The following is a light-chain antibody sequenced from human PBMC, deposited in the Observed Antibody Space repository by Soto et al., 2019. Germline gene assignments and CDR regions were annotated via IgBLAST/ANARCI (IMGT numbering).Light chain of an antibody. J-gene: IGKJ2*01. Sequence: DIQMTQSPSTLSASVGDRVTITCRASHNIGSWLAWYQQKPGKAPNLLIYGASSLQSGVPSRFSGSGFGTEFTLAISSLQPDDFATYHCQQHDSYPYTFGQGTKLEI. CDR1: HNIGSW. CDR3: QQHDSYPYT. V-gene: IGKV1-5*01. CDR2: GAS.